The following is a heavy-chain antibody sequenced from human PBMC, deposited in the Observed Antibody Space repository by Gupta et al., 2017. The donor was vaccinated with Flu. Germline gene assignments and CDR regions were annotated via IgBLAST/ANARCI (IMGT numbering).Heavy chain of an antibody. D-gene: IGHD2-2*01. CDR3: AIEGFVVPAAMLGEFDY. CDR1: GFTFSSYA. Sequence: EVQLLESGGGLVQPGGSLRLSCAASGFTFSSYAMSWVRQAPGKGLEWVSAISGSGGSTYYADSVKGRFTISRDNSKNTLYLQMNSLRAEDTAVYYCAIEGFVVPAAMLGEFDYWGQGTLVTVSS. CDR2: ISGSGGST. V-gene: IGHV3-23*01. J-gene: IGHJ4*02.